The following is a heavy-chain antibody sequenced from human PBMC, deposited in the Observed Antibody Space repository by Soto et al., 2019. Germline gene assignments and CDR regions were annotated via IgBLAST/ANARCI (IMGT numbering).Heavy chain of an antibody. V-gene: IGHV3-21*01. CDR2: ITTTSSYI. J-gene: IGHJ4*02. CDR3: ARDGGYGDFDY. CDR1: GFTFSPYS. D-gene: IGHD4-17*01. Sequence: GSLRLSCAASGFTFSPYSMNWVRQAPGKGLEWVSSITTTSSYIHYADSVKGRFTISRDNAKNSLYLQMNSLRAEDTAVYYCARDGGYGDFDYWGQGTLVTVSS.